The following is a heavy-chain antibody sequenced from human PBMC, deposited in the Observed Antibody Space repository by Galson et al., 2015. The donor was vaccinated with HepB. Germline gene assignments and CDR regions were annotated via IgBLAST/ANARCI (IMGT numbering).Heavy chain of an antibody. D-gene: IGHD2-21*01. V-gene: IGHV3-30*18. CDR2: VSYDGSNK. CDR3: AKDRKAYCGGDCFSSYFDY. Sequence: SLRLSCAASGFTFSAYGMHWVRQAPGKGLEWVSVVSYDGSNKYYADSVKGRFTISRDNSNNTLYLLLNSLRAEDTAVYYCAKDRKAYCGGDCFSSYFDYWGQGTPVTVSS. J-gene: IGHJ4*02. CDR1: GFTFSAYG.